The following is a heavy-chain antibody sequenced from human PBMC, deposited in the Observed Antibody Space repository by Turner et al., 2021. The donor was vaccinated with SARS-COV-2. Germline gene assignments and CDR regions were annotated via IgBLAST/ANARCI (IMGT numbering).Heavy chain of an antibody. Sequence: EVQLVESGGGLVKPGRSLRLSCAVSGFTFSSYSMNWVRQAPGKGLEWVSSISSSSSYISYADSVKGRFTISRDNAKNSLYLQMNSLRAEDTAVYYCARSPTAPGYYYDSSGYYTPYYFDYWGQGTLVTVSS. J-gene: IGHJ4*02. CDR1: GFTFSSYS. D-gene: IGHD3-22*01. V-gene: IGHV3-21*01. CDR2: ISSSSSYI. CDR3: ARSPTAPGYYYDSSGYYTPYYFDY.